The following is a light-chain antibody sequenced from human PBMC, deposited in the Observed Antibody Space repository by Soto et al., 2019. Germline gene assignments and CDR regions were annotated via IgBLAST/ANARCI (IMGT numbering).Light chain of an antibody. J-gene: IGKJ4*01. CDR1: HSVSSN. CDR2: GAS. Sequence: EIVMTQSPATLSVSPGERATLSCRASHSVSSNLAWYQQKPGQAPRLLIYGASTRATGIPARFSGSGSGTEFTITISSLQSEDFAVYYCQQYYSWPPLTFGGGTKVEIK. CDR3: QQYYSWPPLT. V-gene: IGKV3-15*01.